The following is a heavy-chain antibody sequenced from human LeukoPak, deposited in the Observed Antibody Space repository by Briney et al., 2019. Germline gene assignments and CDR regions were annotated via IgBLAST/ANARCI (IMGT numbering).Heavy chain of an antibody. V-gene: IGHV1-8*01. CDR3: ARARYSSILYWGPYFDY. CDR1: GYTFTSYD. J-gene: IGHJ4*02. D-gene: IGHD6-13*01. CDR2: MNPNSGNT. Sequence: ASVKVSCKASGYTFTSYDINWVRQATGQGLEWMGWMNPNSGNTGYAQKFQGRVTFSRDTSITTVYMEVSSLRVEDTAVYYCARARYSSILYWGPYFDYWGQGILVTVSS.